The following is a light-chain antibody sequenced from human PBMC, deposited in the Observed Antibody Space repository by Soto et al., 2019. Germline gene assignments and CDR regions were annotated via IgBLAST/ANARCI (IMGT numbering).Light chain of an antibody. J-gene: IGLJ1*01. CDR1: SSDVGGYNY. CDR2: EVN. CDR3: SSYATSSNLNV. V-gene: IGLV2-14*01. Sequence: QSVLSHPASVSWSPGHSITISCTGTSSDVGGYNYVSWYQQHPGKAPKLMIYEVNNRPSGVSNRFSGSKSGNTASLTISGLQAEDEADYYCSSYATSSNLNVFGTGTKVTVL.